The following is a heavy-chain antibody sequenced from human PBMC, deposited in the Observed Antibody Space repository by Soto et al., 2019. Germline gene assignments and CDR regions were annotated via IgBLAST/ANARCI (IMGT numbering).Heavy chain of an antibody. CDR2: INPYNGDT. CDR3: ATRLPSDF. D-gene: IGHD4-17*01. V-gene: IGHV1-2*02. Sequence: ASVKVSGKAPGYTFTGFHVVWVRQAPGQGLEWLGWINPYNGDTSYAPKFQGRITLTRDTSVSTAYMDLTRLTSADTAVYYCATRLPSDFWGQGSQVTVSS. J-gene: IGHJ4*02. CDR1: GYTFTGFH.